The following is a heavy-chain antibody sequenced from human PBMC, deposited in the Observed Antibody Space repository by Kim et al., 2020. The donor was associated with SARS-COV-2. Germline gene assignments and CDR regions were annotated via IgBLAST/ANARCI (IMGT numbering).Heavy chain of an antibody. CDR2: IYYSGST. Sequence: SETLSLTCTVSGGSISSSSYYWGWIRQPPGKGLEWIGSIYYSGSTYYNPSLKSRVTISVDTSKNQFSLKLSSVTAADTAVYYCASRPPLRYFYWFSGYWGQGTLVTLSS. J-gene: IGHJ4*02. CDR1: GGSISSSSYY. D-gene: IGHD3-9*01. V-gene: IGHV4-39*01. CDR3: ASRPPLRYFYWFSGY.